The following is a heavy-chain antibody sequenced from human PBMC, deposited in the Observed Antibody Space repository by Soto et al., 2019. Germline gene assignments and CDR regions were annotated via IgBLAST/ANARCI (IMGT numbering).Heavy chain of an antibody. Sequence: SETLSLTSNLSGGSISSGGYYWSWIRQHPGKGLEWIGYIYYSGSTYYNPSLKSRVTISVDTSKNQFSLKLSSVTAADTAVYYCARDLKGYYGKHAFDIWGQGTMVTVSS. V-gene: IGHV4-31*03. D-gene: IGHD3-10*01. J-gene: IGHJ3*02. CDR1: GGSISSGGYY. CDR2: IYYSGST. CDR3: ARDLKGYYGKHAFDI.